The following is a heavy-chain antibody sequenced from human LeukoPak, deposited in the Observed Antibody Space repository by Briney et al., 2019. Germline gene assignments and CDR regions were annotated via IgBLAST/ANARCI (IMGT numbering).Heavy chain of an antibody. CDR3: ARESRVGEYYYGSADY. J-gene: IGHJ4*02. CDR1: GFTFSSYW. D-gene: IGHD3-10*01. V-gene: IGHV3-74*01. Sequence: GGSLRLSCAASGFTFSSYWMHWVRQVPNQGLMWVSRINSDETISEYVDSVNGRFTISRDNAKNSLYLQMNSLRAEDTALYYCARESRVGEYYYGSADYWGQGTLVTVSS. CDR2: INSDETIS.